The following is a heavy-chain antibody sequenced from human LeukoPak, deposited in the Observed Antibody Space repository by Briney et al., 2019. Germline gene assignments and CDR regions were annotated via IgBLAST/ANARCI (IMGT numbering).Heavy chain of an antibody. CDR3: ARSSGYYGTFDY. V-gene: IGHV5-10-1*01. CDR1: GYSFTSYW. Sequence: GESLKISCKGSGYSFTSYWIGWERQMPGKGLEWMGRIDPSDSYTNYSPSFQGHVTISADKSISTAYLQWSSLKASDTAMYYCARSSGYYGTFDYWGQGTLVTVSS. CDR2: IDPSDSYT. J-gene: IGHJ4*02. D-gene: IGHD3-22*01.